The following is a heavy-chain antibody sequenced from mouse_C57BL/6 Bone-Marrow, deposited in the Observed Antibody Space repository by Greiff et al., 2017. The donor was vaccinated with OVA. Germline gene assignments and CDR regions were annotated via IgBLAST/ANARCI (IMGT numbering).Heavy chain of an antibody. J-gene: IGHJ4*01. Sequence: VHVKQSGPELVKPGDSVKISCKASGYSFTGYFMNWVMQSHGKSLEWIGRINPYNGDTFYNQKLKGKATLTVDKSSSTAHMELRSLTSEDSAVYYCARADGYYDYYAMDYWGQGTSVTVSS. CDR2: INPYNGDT. CDR1: GYSFTGYF. D-gene: IGHD2-3*01. V-gene: IGHV1-20*01. CDR3: ARADGYYDYYAMDY.